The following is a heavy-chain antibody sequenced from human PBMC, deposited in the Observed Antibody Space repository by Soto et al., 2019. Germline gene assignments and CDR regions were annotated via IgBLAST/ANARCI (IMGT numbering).Heavy chain of an antibody. V-gene: IGHV1-69*01. CDR3: ATELGENPASPFDA. D-gene: IGHD3-10*01. J-gene: IGHJ4*02. CDR1: GVTFSSET. Sequence: QVQLVQSGADVKKPGSSVKVSCQASGVTFSSETLGWVRQAPGQGLEWVGGISPLFGTASYAQKFQGRVTITAEESTSTVYMELSSLRSDDTAVYFCATELGENPASPFDAWGQGTLVTVSS. CDR2: ISPLFGTA.